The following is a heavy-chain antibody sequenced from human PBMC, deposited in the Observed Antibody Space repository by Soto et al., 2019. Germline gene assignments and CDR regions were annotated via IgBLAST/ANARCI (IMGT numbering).Heavy chain of an antibody. D-gene: IGHD1-26*01. V-gene: IGHV3-7*03. CDR1: GSTLSRYW. CDR2: INQDGSER. CDR3: ATGQWDLDY. Sequence: GGSLRLSCAAFGSTLSRYWMNWVRQAPGKGLEWVANINQDGSERSYVDSVKGRFSISRDNAQNSLHLQMNSLRVDDTAVYYCATGQWDLDYWGQGTLVTVSS. J-gene: IGHJ4*02.